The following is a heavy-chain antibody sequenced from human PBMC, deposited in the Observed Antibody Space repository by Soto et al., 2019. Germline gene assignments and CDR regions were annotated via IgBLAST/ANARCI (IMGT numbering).Heavy chain of an antibody. CDR1: GFTFSHYA. V-gene: IGHV3-30*18. J-gene: IGHJ4*02. CDR2: MSYDGSNE. CDR3: AKDGSHNFDY. D-gene: IGHD1-26*01. Sequence: QVQQVESGGGVVQPGSSLRLSCAASGFTFSHYAMHWVRQAPGKGLEWVALMSYDGSNEYYADSVKGRFTISRDNSKNTLYLQMNSLRAEDTAVYYCAKDGSHNFDYWGQGTLVTVSS.